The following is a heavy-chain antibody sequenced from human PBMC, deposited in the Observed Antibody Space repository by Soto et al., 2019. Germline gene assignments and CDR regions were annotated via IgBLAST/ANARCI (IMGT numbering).Heavy chain of an antibody. J-gene: IGHJ4*02. CDR1: GFTFSSYA. Sequence: GSLRLSCAASGFTFSSYAMSWVRQAPGKGLEWVSAISGSGGSTYYADSVKGRFTISRDNSKNTLYLQMNSLRAEDTAVYYCAKGTLVWSGPYYFDYWGQGTLVTVSS. V-gene: IGHV3-23*01. D-gene: IGHD3-3*01. CDR3: AKGTLVWSGPYYFDY. CDR2: ISGSGGST.